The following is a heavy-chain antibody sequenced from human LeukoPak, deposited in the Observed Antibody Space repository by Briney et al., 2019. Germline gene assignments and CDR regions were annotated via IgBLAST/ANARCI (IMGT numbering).Heavy chain of an antibody. CDR1: GFTFSSYW. J-gene: IGHJ4*02. D-gene: IGHD6-13*01. V-gene: IGHV3-7*01. CDR2: IKQDGSEK. Sequence: PGGSLRLSCAASGFTFSSYWMSWVRQAPGKGLEWVANIKQDGSEKYYVDSVKGRFTISRDNAKNSLYLQMNSLRAEDTAVYYCARDDWGIAAAGYFDYWGQGTLVTVSS. CDR3: ARDDWGIAAAGYFDY.